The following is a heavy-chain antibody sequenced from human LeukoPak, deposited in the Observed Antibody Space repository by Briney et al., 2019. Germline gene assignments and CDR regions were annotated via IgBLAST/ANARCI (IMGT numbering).Heavy chain of an antibody. CDR2: INPSGGST. Sequence: ASVKVSCKASGYTFTSYYMHWVRQAPGQGLEWMGIINPSGGSTSYAQKFQGRVTMTRDTSISTAYMELSRLRSDDTAVYYCARDSGGIAVAGTIDYFDYWGQGTLVTVSS. J-gene: IGHJ4*02. CDR3: ARDSGGIAVAGTIDYFDY. V-gene: IGHV1-46*01. D-gene: IGHD6-19*01. CDR1: GYTFTSYY.